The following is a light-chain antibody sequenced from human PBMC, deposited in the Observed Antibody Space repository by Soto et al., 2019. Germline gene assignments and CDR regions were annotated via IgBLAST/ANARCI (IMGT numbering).Light chain of an antibody. CDR3: SSYTSSTTLV. CDR2: DVS. V-gene: IGLV2-14*01. CDR1: SSDIGGYNY. Sequence: QSVLTQPASVSGSPGQSITISCTGTSSDIGGYNYVSWYQQLPGEAPKLMIYDVSYRPSGVSNRFSGSKSGNTAALTISGLQAEDEADYYCSSYTSSTTLVFGGGTKLTVL. J-gene: IGLJ2*01.